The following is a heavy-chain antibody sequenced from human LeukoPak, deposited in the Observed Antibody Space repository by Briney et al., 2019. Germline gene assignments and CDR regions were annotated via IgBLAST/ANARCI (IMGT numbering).Heavy chain of an antibody. J-gene: IGHJ2*01. CDR1: GFTFSTYA. D-gene: IGHD6-19*01. V-gene: IGHV3-23*01. CDR2: ISDSGANT. CDR3: AKSMTLQWRGFFDL. Sequence: GGSLRLSCAASGFTFSTYAMSWVRQAPGKGLEWVSTISDSGANTYYADSVRGWFTISRDNSKNTLYLQKNSLRADDTAIYYCAKSMTLQWRGFFDLWGRGTHVTVSS.